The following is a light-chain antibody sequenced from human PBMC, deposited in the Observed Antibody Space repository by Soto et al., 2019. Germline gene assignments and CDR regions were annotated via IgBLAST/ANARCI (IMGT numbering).Light chain of an antibody. CDR2: GAS. CDR3: QQYGSSPLT. CDR1: QSISSYF. Sequence: EIVLTQSPGTLSLSPGERATLSCRASQSISSYFLAWYQQKPGQAPRLLIYGASSRATGIPDRFSGSGSGTDFTLTISRLEPEDFAVYSCQQYGSSPLTFGGGTKVDIK. V-gene: IGKV3-20*01. J-gene: IGKJ4*01.